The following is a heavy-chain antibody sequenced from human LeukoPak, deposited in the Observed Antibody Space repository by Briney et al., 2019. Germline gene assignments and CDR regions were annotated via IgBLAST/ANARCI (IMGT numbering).Heavy chain of an antibody. Sequence: GGSLRLSCAASGFTFSDYYMSWIRQSPGKGLEWLAYIGSSSTYTSYADSVKGRFSIFRDNGRKSLHLHMNSLRAEDTAVYYCAREKYGSFDYWGQGTLVTVSS. CDR2: IGSSSTYT. D-gene: IGHD3-10*01. CDR1: GFTFSDYY. V-gene: IGHV3-11*05. CDR3: AREKYGSFDY. J-gene: IGHJ4*02.